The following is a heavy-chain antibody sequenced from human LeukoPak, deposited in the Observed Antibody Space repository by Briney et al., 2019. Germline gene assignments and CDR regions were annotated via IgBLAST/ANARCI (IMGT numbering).Heavy chain of an antibody. J-gene: IGHJ4*02. CDR1: GYTFTSYH. CDR2: INPSGGST. D-gene: IGHD2-2*01. V-gene: IGHV1-46*01. CDR3: ASDLGYCTYTSCADN. Sequence: ASVKVSCKASGYTFTSYHMHWVRQAPGQGLEWMGIINPSGGSTSYAQKFQGRVTMTRDTSTSTVYMELSSLRSEDTAVYYCASDLGYCTYTSCADNWGQGTLVTVSS.